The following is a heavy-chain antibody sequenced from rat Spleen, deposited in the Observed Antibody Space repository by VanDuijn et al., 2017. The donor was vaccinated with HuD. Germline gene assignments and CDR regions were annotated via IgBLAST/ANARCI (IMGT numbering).Heavy chain of an antibody. CDR2: ISYEGSST. D-gene: IGHD1-12*01. V-gene: IGHV5-22*01. CDR1: GFTFSDYN. Sequence: EVQLVESDGGLVQPGRSLKLSCAASGFTFSDYNMAWVRQAPKKGLEWVATISYEGSSTYYGDSVKGRFTISRDNAKSTLYLQMNSLRSEDTATYYCASQRTMIDWGQGVMVTVSS. CDR3: ASQRTMID. J-gene: IGHJ2*01.